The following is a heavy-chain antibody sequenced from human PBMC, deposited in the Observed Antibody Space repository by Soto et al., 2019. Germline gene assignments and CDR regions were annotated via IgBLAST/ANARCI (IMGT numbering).Heavy chain of an antibody. V-gene: IGHV3-30-3*01. CDR1: GFTFSSYA. J-gene: IGHJ4*02. CDR2: ISYDGSNK. Sequence: QVQLVESGGGVVQPGRSLRLSCAASGFTFSSYAMHWVRQAPGKGLEWVAVISYDGSNKYYADSVKGRFTISRDNSKNSLYLQMISLRAEDTAVYYCARGIRQLDFDYWGQGSLVTVSS. D-gene: IGHD6-6*01. CDR3: ARGIRQLDFDY.